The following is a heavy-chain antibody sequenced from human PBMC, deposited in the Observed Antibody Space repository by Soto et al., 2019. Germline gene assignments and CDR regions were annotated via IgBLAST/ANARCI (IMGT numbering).Heavy chain of an antibody. Sequence: GASVKVSCKASGGTFSSYAISWVRQAPGQGLEWMGGIIPIFGTANYAQKFQGRVTITADESTSTAYMELSSLRSEDTAVYYCATYCSSTSCYFEQRDYYYYGMDVWGQGTTVTVSS. D-gene: IGHD2-2*01. CDR1: GGTFSSYA. V-gene: IGHV1-69*13. J-gene: IGHJ6*02. CDR2: IIPIFGTA. CDR3: ATYCSSTSCYFEQRDYYYYGMDV.